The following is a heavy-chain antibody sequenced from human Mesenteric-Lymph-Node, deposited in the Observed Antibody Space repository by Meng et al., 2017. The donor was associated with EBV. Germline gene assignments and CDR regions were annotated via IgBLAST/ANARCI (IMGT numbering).Heavy chain of an antibody. J-gene: IGHJ4*02. Sequence: GAGLLEHSDPLALTWAVYGGSFSDYSWSWIRQPPGKGLEWIGEINHSGNTHNNPSLKSRVSMSVDTSKNQFSLKLDSVTAADTAMYYCAGHVGRGGDYWDQGALVTVSS. D-gene: IGHD3-10*01. CDR1: GGSFSDYS. CDR2: INHSGNT. CDR3: AGHVGRGGDY. V-gene: IGHV4-34*01.